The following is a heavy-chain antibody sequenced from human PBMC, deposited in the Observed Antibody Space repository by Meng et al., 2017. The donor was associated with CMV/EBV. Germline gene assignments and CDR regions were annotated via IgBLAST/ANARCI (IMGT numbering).Heavy chain of an antibody. CDR3: AKDHFWGSSSWYYFDY. D-gene: IGHD6-13*01. Sequence: GESLKISCVVSGLTVSSTYMSWVRQAPGKGLEWVSVIYSGGTSYHADSVKGRFTLSRDNSKNTVFLQMNSLRAEDTAVYYCAKDHFWGSSSWYYFDYWGQGTLVTVSS. J-gene: IGHJ4*02. V-gene: IGHV3-53*01. CDR1: GLTVSSTY. CDR2: IYSGGTS.